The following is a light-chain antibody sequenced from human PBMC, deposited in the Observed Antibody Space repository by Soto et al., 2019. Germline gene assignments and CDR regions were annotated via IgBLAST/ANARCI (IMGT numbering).Light chain of an antibody. Sequence: DIQMTQSPSTLSASVGDRVTITCRASQSISSWLAWYQQKPGKAPKLLIYKASSLESGVPSRFSGSISGTEFTITMNSLQPEDMTTNYCQQYNSYSTLGQ. J-gene: IGKJ1*01. CDR3: QQYNSYST. V-gene: IGKV1-5*03. CDR1: QSISSW. CDR2: KAS.